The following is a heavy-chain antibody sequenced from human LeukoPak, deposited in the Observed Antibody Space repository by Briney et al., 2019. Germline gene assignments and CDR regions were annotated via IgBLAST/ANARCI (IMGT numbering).Heavy chain of an antibody. CDR1: GGSFSGYY. CDR2: INHSGST. V-gene: IGHV4-34*01. CDR3: ARHVSSMSAFDI. D-gene: IGHD2-8*01. Sequence: SETLSLTCAVYGGSFSGYYWSWIRQPPGKGLEWIGEINHSGSTNYNPSLKSRVTISVDTSKNQFSLKLSSVTAADTAVYYCARHVSSMSAFDIWGQGTMVTVSS. J-gene: IGHJ3*02.